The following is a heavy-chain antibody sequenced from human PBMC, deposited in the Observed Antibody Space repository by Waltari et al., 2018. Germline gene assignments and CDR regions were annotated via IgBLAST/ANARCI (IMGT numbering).Heavy chain of an antibody. J-gene: IGHJ4*02. CDR3: ARGDSSDYYWDYFDY. D-gene: IGHD3-22*01. V-gene: IGHV4-4*07. CDR1: GGSIRSYY. Sequence: QVQLQESGPGLVQPSETLSLTCSVPGGSIRSYYWRWIRQPAGKGLEWIGRIYSSGSTNYNPSLKSRLTMSVDTSKNQFSLKLTSVTAADTAVYYCARGDSSDYYWDYFDYWGQGTLVTVSS. CDR2: IYSSGST.